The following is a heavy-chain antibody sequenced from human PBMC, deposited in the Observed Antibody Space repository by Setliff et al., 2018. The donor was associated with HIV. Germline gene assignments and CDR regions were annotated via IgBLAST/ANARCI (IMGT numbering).Heavy chain of an antibody. CDR3: ARGDGTKYYYYYYMDV. CDR1: GGSISSFY. Sequence: PSETLSLTCTVSGGSISSFYWSWIRQPPGKGLEWIGYSYYSGSTNYNPSLKSRVTISVDTSKNQFSLTLSSVTAADTAVYYCARGDGTKYYYYYYMDVWGRGTTVTVSS. CDR2: SYYSGST. D-gene: IGHD1-7*01. V-gene: IGHV4-59*01. J-gene: IGHJ6*03.